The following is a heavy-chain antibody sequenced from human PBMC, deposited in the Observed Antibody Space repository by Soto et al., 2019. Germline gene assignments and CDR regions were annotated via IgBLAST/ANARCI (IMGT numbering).Heavy chain of an antibody. Sequence: SETLYLTCSFSGDSISSVDYFWAWIRQPPGQALEYIGYIYKSATTYYNPSFESRVAISLDTSKSQFSLNVTSVTAADTAVYFCARGRYCLTGRCFPNWFDSWGQGTLVTVS. CDR2: IYKSATT. D-gene: IGHD2-15*01. J-gene: IGHJ5*01. V-gene: IGHV4-30-4*01. CDR3: ARGRYCLTGRCFPNWFDS. CDR1: GDSISSVDYF.